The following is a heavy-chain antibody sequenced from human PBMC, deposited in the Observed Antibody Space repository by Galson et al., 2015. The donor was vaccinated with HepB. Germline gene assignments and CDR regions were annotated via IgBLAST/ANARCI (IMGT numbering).Heavy chain of an antibody. J-gene: IGHJ4*02. CDR1: GGSISSSNW. Sequence: SETLSLTCAVSGGSISSSNWWSWVRQPPGKGLEWIGEIYHSGSTNYNPSLKSRVTISVDKSKNQFSLKLSSVTAADTAVYYCARGMARSGWYWGFDYWGQGTLVTVSS. CDR3: ARGMARSGWYWGFDY. D-gene: IGHD6-19*01. CDR2: IYHSGST. V-gene: IGHV4-4*02.